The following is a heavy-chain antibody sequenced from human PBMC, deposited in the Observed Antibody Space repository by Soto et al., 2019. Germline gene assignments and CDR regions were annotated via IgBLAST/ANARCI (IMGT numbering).Heavy chain of an antibody. CDR1: VGSFNSDNYY. D-gene: IGHD1-26*01. Sequence: SETLSLTCTVSVGSFNSDNYYWSWNRQPPGKGLEWIGYIYYTGRTNYNPSLMSRVTISLDASRNQFSLKLSSVTAADSAVFYCAREYSNSPEAFDSWGQGTLVTVSS. CDR3: AREYSNSPEAFDS. CDR2: IYYTGRT. V-gene: IGHV4-61*01. J-gene: IGHJ4*02.